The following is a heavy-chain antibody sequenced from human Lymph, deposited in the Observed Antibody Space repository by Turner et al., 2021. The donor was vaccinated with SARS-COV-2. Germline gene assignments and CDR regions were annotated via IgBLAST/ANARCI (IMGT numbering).Heavy chain of an antibody. D-gene: IGHD3-10*01. CDR2: ISYDGSNK. CDR1: GFTFSTYA. Sequence: QVQLVESGGAVFRPGRSLRLSCAASGFTFSTYAIYWVRQAPGKGLEWVAVISYDGSNKYYADSVKGRFTISRDNSKNTLYLQMNSLRAEDTAVYYCARYASGGYFYYGMDVWGQGTTVTVSS. CDR3: ARYASGGYFYYGMDV. J-gene: IGHJ6*02. V-gene: IGHV3-30*04.